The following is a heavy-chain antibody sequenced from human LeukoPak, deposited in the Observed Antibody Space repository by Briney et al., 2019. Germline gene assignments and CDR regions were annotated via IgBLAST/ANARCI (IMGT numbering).Heavy chain of an antibody. CDR2: ISGSGGST. Sequence: PGGSLRLSCAASGFTFSSYAMSWVRQAPGKGLEWVSAISGSGGSTYYADSVKGRFTISRDNSKNTLYVQMNSLRAEDTAVYYCAKDLYYGSGSIDYWGQGTLVTVSS. CDR3: AKDLYYGSGSIDY. D-gene: IGHD3-10*01. J-gene: IGHJ4*02. CDR1: GFTFSSYA. V-gene: IGHV3-23*01.